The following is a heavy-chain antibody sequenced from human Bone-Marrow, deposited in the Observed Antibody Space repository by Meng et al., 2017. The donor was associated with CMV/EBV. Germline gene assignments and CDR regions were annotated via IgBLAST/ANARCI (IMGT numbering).Heavy chain of an antibody. CDR3: SRDPGNYGIV. Sequence: ASVKVSCKATGYTSTGYYMHWGRQAPGQGLEWMGWINPNSGGTNYAQKFQGRVTMTRDTSISTAYMALSRLRSDDTAVYYCSRDPGNYGIVWGQGTLVTVSS. CDR2: INPNSGGT. V-gene: IGHV1-2*02. J-gene: IGHJ4*02. CDR1: GYTSTGYY. D-gene: IGHD1-7*01.